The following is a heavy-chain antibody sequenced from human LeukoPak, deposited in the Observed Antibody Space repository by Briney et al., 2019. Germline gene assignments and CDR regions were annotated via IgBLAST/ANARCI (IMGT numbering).Heavy chain of an antibody. CDR2: FYSSVRT. CDR3: ARCMSELDYGDYAYYYHMDV. V-gene: IGHV4-61*02. Sequence: PSQTLSLTCTVSGDSLTSGSRYWSWIRQPAGKGLEWIGFFYSSVRTTYNPSLQSRVTISGDTAKNQFSLKLDSVTAADTAVYFCARCMSELDYGDYAYYYHMDVWGKGTTVTVSS. D-gene: IGHD4-17*01. CDR1: GDSLTSGSRY. J-gene: IGHJ6*04.